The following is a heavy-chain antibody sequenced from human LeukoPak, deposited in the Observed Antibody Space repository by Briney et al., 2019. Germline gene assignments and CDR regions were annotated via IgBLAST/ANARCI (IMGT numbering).Heavy chain of an antibody. J-gene: IGHJ3*02. Sequence: ASVNVSCKASGYTFTGYYMHWVRQAPGQGLEWMGWINPNSGGTNYAQKFQGRVTMTRDTSISTAYMERSRLRADDTAVYYCARERDEEALGAFDIWGQGTMVTVSS. V-gene: IGHV1-2*02. CDR1: GYTFTGYY. D-gene: IGHD7-27*01. CDR3: ARERDEEALGAFDI. CDR2: INPNSGGT.